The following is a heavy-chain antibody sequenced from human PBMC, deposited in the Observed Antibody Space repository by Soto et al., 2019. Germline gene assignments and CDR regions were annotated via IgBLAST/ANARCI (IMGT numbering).Heavy chain of an antibody. Sequence: RASVKVSCKASGYTFTGYYMHWVRQAPGQGLEWMGWINPNSGGTNYAQKFRGRVTMTRDTSISTAYMELSRLRSDDTAVYYCARVLSHLVVAATLFDYWGQGTPVTVYS. V-gene: IGHV1-2*02. CDR3: ARVLSHLVVAATLFDY. D-gene: IGHD2-15*01. CDR2: INPNSGGT. CDR1: GYTFTGYY. J-gene: IGHJ4*02.